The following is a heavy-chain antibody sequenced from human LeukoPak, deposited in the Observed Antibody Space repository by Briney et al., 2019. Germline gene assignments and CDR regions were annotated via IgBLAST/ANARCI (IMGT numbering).Heavy chain of an antibody. CDR1: GYTFTGYY. V-gene: IGHV1-2*02. Sequence: ASVKVPCKASGYTFTGYYLHWVRQAPGQGLEWMGWINPSGGTNYAQKFQGRVAMTRDMSTSTVYMELSSLRSEDTAVYYCARDLAGGEMATYFDYWGQGTLVTVSS. CDR3: ARDLAGGEMATYFDY. J-gene: IGHJ4*02. CDR2: INPSGGT. D-gene: IGHD5-24*01.